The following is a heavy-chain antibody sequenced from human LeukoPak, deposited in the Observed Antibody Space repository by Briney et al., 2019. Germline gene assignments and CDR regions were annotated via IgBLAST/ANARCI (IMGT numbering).Heavy chain of an antibody. Sequence: ASVKVSCKASGYTFTDYYVNWVRQAPGQGLEWVGWINPTRGGTSYAQKCQGRVSMTEDTSTDSAYMELSSLRSEDTAVYYCATITVTTGYFEYWGQGALVTVSS. CDR2: INPTRGGT. J-gene: IGHJ4*02. V-gene: IGHV1-2*02. CDR3: ATITVTTGYFEY. D-gene: IGHD4-17*01. CDR1: GYTFTDYY.